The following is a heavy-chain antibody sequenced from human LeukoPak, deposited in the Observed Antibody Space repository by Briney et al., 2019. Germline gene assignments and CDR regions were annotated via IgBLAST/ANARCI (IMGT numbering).Heavy chain of an antibody. J-gene: IGHJ6*02. CDR3: ARDQGIAVADTYYYGMDV. CDR1: GYSFNSHH. Sequence: ASVKVSCKTSGYSFNSHHVHWVRQAPGQGLEWMGWISAYNGNTNYAQKLQGRVTMTTDTSTSTAYMELRSLRSDDTAVYYCARDQGIAVADTYYYGMDVWGQGTTVTVSS. CDR2: ISAYNGNT. V-gene: IGHV1-18*01. D-gene: IGHD6-19*01.